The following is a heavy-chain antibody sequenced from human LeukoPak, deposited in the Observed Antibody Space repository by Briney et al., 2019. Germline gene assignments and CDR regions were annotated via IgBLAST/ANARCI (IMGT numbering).Heavy chain of an antibody. CDR2: INPSGGST. Sequence: ASVKVSCKASGYTFTSYYMHWVRQAPGQGLEWMGIINPSGGSTSYAQKFQGRVTMTRDTSTSTVYMEPSSLRSEDTAVYYCSTVTESYYYYGMDVWGQGTTVTVSS. J-gene: IGHJ6*02. V-gene: IGHV1-46*03. D-gene: IGHD2-21*02. CDR1: GYTFTSYY. CDR3: STVTESYYYYGMDV.